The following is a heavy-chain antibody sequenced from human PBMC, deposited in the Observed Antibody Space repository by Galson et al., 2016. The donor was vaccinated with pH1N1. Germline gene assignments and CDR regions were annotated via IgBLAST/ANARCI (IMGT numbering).Heavy chain of an antibody. CDR1: GGTFGSYG. J-gene: IGHJ2*01. CDR2: IIPILNTA. CDR3: AREDYYDTYLSDWYFDL. D-gene: IGHD3-22*01. V-gene: IGHV1-69*06. Sequence: SVKVSCKASGGTFGSYGINWVRQAPGQGLEWMGGIIPILNTAKYPQNIQGRVTITADKSTTTAYMELSSLRSEDTAVYFCAREDYYDTYLSDWYFDLWGRGTLLTVSS.